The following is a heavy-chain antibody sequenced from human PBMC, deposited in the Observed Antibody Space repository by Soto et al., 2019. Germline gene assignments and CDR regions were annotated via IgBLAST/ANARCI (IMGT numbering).Heavy chain of an antibody. CDR2: ISYDGSNK. Sequence: QVPLVESGGGVVQPGRSLRLSCAASGFTFSSYGMHWVRQAPGKGLEWVAVISYDGSNKYYADSVKGRFTISRDNSKNTLYLQMNSLRAEDTAVYYCAKVLAAAGNYYYYGMDVWGQGTTVTVSS. D-gene: IGHD6-13*01. CDR3: AKVLAAAGNYYYYGMDV. CDR1: GFTFSSYG. V-gene: IGHV3-30*18. J-gene: IGHJ6*02.